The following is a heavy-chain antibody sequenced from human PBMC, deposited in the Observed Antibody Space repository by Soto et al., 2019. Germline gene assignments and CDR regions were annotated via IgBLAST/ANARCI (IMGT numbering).Heavy chain of an antibody. D-gene: IGHD6-25*01. J-gene: IGHJ4*02. V-gene: IGHV3-53*01. CDR2: IYSGGYT. CDR1: GFTVSNNY. CDR3: GTQRGGGGY. Sequence: EVQLVESGGGLIQPGGSLRLSCAVSGFTVSNNYMSWVRQAPGKGLEGVSVIYSGGYTAYGDSVKGRFTISRDNSKNTLYLQRNSRGAAATAVFSWGTQRGGGGYWGQGTLVTVSS.